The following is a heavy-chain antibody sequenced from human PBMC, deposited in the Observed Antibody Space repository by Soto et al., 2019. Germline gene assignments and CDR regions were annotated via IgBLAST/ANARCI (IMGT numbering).Heavy chain of an antibody. CDR3: ASQDYDKSVYNFDY. D-gene: IGHD3-22*01. CDR2: IYNGGIP. Sequence: SETLSLTCAVSGGSISSSNWWSWVRQPPGKGLEWIGEIYNGGIPLIHPSLESRVALSLDTSKNQFSLTLSSVTAADTAIYYCASQDYDKSVYNFDYWGRGTLVTVSS. J-gene: IGHJ4*02. CDR1: GGSISSSNW. V-gene: IGHV4-4*02.